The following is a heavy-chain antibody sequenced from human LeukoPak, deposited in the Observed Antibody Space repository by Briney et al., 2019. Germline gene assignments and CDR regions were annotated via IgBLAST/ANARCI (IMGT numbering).Heavy chain of an antibody. CDR2: IISSSGNT. D-gene: IGHD6-19*01. CDR3: ARVTKAVAGLYNWFDA. CDR1: GFTISSDC. Sequence: AESLTLSCTVSGFTISSDCIKCVSQQPAKGLEWVLSIISSSGNTYYTASVKGRFTISRDNAKNSLYLQMNRLRSEDTAVYYCARVTKAVAGLYNWFDAWGQGTLVTVSS. V-gene: IGHV3-21*01. J-gene: IGHJ5*02.